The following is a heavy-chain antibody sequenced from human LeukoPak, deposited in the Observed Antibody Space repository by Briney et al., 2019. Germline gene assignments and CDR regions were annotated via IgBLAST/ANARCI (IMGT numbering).Heavy chain of an antibody. Sequence: ASVKVSCKASGYTFTGYYMHWVRQAPGQGLEWMGRINPNSGGTNYAQKFQGRVTMTRDTSISTAYMELSRLRSDDTAVYYCARVMADRQDNWFDPWGQGTLVTVSS. CDR2: INPNSGGT. D-gene: IGHD2-8*01. J-gene: IGHJ5*02. CDR1: GYTFTGYY. V-gene: IGHV1-2*06. CDR3: ARVMADRQDNWFDP.